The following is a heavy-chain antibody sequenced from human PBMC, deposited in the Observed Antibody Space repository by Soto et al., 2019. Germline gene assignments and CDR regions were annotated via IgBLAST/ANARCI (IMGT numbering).Heavy chain of an antibody. D-gene: IGHD4-17*01. CDR2: INSIRSYI. CDR1: GFTVSSYS. V-gene: IGHV3-21*01. Sequence: EVQLVESGGGLVKPGGSLRLSCAASGFTVSSYSMNWVRQAPGKGLEWVSSINSIRSYIYYADSVKGRFTISRDNAKNSLYLQMNSLRAEDTAVYYCASKVPYDNGDYSLSRAYGMDVWGQGTTVTVSS. J-gene: IGHJ6*02. CDR3: ASKVPYDNGDYSLSRAYGMDV.